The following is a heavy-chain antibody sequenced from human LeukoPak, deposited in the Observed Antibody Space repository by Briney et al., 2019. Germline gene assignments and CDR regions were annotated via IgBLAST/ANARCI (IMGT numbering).Heavy chain of an antibody. CDR2: IYYSGNT. CDR1: GGSISSSAYY. CDR3: ARQSRLLTGYFDY. D-gene: IGHD3-9*01. J-gene: IGHJ4*02. Sequence: KPSETLSLTCTVSGGSISSSAYYCGWIRQPPGKGLEWIGNIYYSGNTYYNPSLKSRVTISVDTSKNQFSLMLSSVTAADTAVYYCARQSRLLTGYFDYWGQGTLVSVSS. V-gene: IGHV4-39*01.